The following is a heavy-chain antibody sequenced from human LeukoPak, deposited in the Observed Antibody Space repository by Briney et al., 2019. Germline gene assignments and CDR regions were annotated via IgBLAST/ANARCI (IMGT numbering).Heavy chain of an antibody. J-gene: IGHJ4*02. CDR1: GGSFSGYY. V-gene: IGHV4-34*01. D-gene: IGHD6-13*01. CDR2: INHSGST. CDR3: ARGQYSSNIVY. Sequence: SETLSLTCAVYGGSFSGYYWSWIRQPPGKGLEWIGEINHSGSTNYNPSLKSRVTISVDTSKNQFSLKLSSVTAADTAVYYCARGQYSSNIVYWGQGTLVTVSS.